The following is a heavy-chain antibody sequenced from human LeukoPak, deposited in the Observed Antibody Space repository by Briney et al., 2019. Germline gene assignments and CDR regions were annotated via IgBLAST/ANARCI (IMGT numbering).Heavy chain of an antibody. CDR2: IYYSGST. Sequence: KTSETLSLTCTVSGGSISSYYWSWLRQPPGKGLEWIGYIYYSGSTNYNPSLKSRVTISVDTSKNQFSLKLSSVTAADTAVYYCARHYDYVWGSSYGMDVWGQGTTVTVSS. D-gene: IGHD3-16*01. CDR3: ARHYDYVWGSSYGMDV. V-gene: IGHV4-59*08. CDR1: GGSISSYY. J-gene: IGHJ6*02.